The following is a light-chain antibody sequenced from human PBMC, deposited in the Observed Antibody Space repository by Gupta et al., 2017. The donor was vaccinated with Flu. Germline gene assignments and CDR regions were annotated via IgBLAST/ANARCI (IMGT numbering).Light chain of an antibody. V-gene: IGKV1-39*01. CDR2: DEA. CDR1: KRSGNY. CDR3: QQRHSTLVT. J-gene: IGKJ4*01. Sequence: SVGDRVTTTCRASKRSGNYLYGYQQQTAEAPKLLIYDEASMKSGVPSRCCGSGGGTDVTLTISSRQPEDVAAYYCQQRHSTLVTFGGGTKVEIK.